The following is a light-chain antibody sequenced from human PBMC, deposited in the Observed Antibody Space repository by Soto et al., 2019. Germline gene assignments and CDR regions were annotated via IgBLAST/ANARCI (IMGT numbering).Light chain of an antibody. CDR2: DAS. Sequence: DVQMTQSPSTLSASVGDRVTITCRASQSINNLLAWYQQKPGKAPKLLIYDASSLESGVPSRFSGSGSGTEFTLTISSLQPDDFATYYCQQYNSYWTFGQGTNVDIK. V-gene: IGKV1-5*01. CDR1: QSINNL. CDR3: QQYNSYWT. J-gene: IGKJ1*01.